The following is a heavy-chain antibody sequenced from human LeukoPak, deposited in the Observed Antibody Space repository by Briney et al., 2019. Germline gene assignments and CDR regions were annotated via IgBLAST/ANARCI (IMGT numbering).Heavy chain of an antibody. V-gene: IGHV1-24*01. CDR2: FDPGDGET. CDR3: ATGISGAFGWFSY. D-gene: IGHD6-19*01. CDR1: GYTLTELS. Sequence: ASVKVSCKVSGYTLTELSMHWVRQAPGKGLEWMGGFDPGDGETIYAQKFQGRVTMTEDTSTDTAYMELSSLRSEDTAVYYCATGISGAFGWFSYWGQGTLVTVSS. J-gene: IGHJ4*02.